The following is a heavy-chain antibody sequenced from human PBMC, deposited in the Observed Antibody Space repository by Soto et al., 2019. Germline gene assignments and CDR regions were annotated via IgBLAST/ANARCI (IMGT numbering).Heavy chain of an antibody. D-gene: IGHD6-13*01. Sequence: PGGSLRLSWAASGFTFSNFAMIWVRLAPGKGLEGVSGSSASGGGTYHPDSLKGRLTMARDNSNHTLNQHQTTARPDLTAVYYCAKLAYSSTDYCRQRTL. V-gene: IGHV3-23*01. CDR1: GFTFSNFA. CDR3: AKLAYSSTDY. J-gene: IGHJ4*01. CDR2: SSASGGGT.